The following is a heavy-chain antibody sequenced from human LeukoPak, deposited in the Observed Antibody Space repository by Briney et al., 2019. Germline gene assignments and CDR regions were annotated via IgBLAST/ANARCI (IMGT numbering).Heavy chain of an antibody. CDR3: ARFSSSWYSYYFDY. D-gene: IGHD6-13*01. CDR2: ISGSGGST. J-gene: IGHJ4*02. CDR1: GFTFSSYA. Sequence: GVSLRLSCAASGFTFSSYAMSWVRQAPGKGLEWVSAISGSGGSTYYADSVKGRFTISRDNSKNTLYLQMNSLRAEDTAVYYCARFSSSWYSYYFDYWGQGTLVTVSS. V-gene: IGHV3-23*01.